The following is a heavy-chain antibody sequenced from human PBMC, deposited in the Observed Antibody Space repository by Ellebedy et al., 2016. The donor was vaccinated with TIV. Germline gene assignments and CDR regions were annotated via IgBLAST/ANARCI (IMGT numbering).Heavy chain of an antibody. D-gene: IGHD2/OR15-2a*01. J-gene: IGHJ4*02. V-gene: IGHV3-11*06. CDR1: GFTFSDYY. CDR3: AREQNIESYRTSDY. Sequence: PGGSLRLSCAASGFTFSDYYMNWIRQAPGKGLEWVSYIGSVSSHTNYADSVKGRFTVSRDNAKNSLYLQMNSLRVEDTAIYYCAREQNIESYRTSDYWGQGTLVTVSS. CDR2: IGSVSSHT.